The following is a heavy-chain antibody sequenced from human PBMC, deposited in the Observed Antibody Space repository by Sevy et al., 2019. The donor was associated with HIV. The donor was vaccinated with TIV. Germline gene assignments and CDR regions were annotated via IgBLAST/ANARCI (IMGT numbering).Heavy chain of an antibody. D-gene: IGHD5-18*01. J-gene: IGHJ4*02. Sequence: GGLRLSCAASGFTFSSYSMNWVRQAPGKGLEWVSSISSSSYIYYADSVKGRFTISRDNAKNSLYLQMNSLRAEDTAVYYCAKVDTAMVVDYWGQGTLVTVSS. CDR1: GFTFSSYS. V-gene: IGHV3-21*01. CDR3: AKVDTAMVVDY. CDR2: ISSSSYI.